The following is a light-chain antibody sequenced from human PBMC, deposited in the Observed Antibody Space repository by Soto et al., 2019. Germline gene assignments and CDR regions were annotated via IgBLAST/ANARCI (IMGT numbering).Light chain of an antibody. V-gene: IGKV3-11*01. CDR2: DAS. Sequence: EIVLTQSPATLSLSPGERATLSCRASQSVSSYLAWYQQKPGQAPRLLIYDASNRATGIPARFSGSGSGTDFTLTVSSLEPEDFAVYYCQQRSNWPGFTFGPGTKVDMK. CDR3: QQRSNWPGFT. CDR1: QSVSSY. J-gene: IGKJ3*01.